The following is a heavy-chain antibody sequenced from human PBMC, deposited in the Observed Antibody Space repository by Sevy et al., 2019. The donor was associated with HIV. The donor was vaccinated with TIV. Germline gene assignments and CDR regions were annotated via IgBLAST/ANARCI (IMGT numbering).Heavy chain of an antibody. Sequence: GGCLRLSCAASGFTFSSYAMSWVRQAPGKGLEWVSAISGSGGSTYYADSVKGRFTISGDNSKNTLYLQMNSLRAEDTAVYYCAKDGYKPSVGDENYYYYYMDVWGKGTTVTVSS. D-gene: IGHD1-20*01. CDR3: AKDGYKPSVGDENYYYYYMDV. CDR2: ISGSGGST. J-gene: IGHJ6*03. V-gene: IGHV3-23*01. CDR1: GFTFSSYA.